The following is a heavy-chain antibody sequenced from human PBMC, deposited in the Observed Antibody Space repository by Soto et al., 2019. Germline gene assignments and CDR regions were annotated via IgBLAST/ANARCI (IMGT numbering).Heavy chain of an antibody. CDR3: ARDRERVTVNGGIALGAMEV. V-gene: IGHV3-7*03. J-gene: IGHJ6*02. CDR2: VKPDGSAT. CDR1: GFTFNYYW. D-gene: IGHD3-22*01. Sequence: GRSRRRSWAASGFTFNYYWMTWVRQSPGKGLERVANVKPDGSATFYADSLKGRFTISRDNAKNSVSLQMDSLRADDTAVYYCARDRERVTVNGGIALGAMEVWGHGTTVTFSS.